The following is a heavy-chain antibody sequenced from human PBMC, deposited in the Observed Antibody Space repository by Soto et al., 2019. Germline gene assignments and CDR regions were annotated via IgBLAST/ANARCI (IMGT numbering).Heavy chain of an antibody. V-gene: IGHV4-59*01. CDR1: GGSISSYY. Sequence: SETLSLTCTVSGGSISSYYWSWIRQPRGKGLEWIGYIYYSGSTNYNPSLKSRVTISVDTSKNQFSLKLSSVTAADTAVYYCARAGYSSSWYEPYYYYYGMDVWGQGTTVTVSS. J-gene: IGHJ6*02. CDR3: ARAGYSSSWYEPYYYYYGMDV. CDR2: IYYSGST. D-gene: IGHD6-13*01.